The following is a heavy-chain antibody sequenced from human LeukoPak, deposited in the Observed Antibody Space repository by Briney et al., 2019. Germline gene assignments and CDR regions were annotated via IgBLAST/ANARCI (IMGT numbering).Heavy chain of an antibody. Sequence: GGSLRLSCVASGFAFSTYGMHWVRQAPGKGLEWVAYVRSDGSHAYYADSVTGRFTISRDNSKNTLFLQMNSLRADDTSMYYCFDHWGQGILVTVSS. CDR3: FDH. CDR2: VRSDGSHA. J-gene: IGHJ4*02. V-gene: IGHV3-30*02. CDR1: GFAFSTYG.